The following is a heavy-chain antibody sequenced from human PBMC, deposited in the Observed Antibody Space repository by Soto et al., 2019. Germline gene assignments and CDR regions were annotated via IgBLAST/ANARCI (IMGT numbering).Heavy chain of an antibody. CDR1: GFTFSDYY. V-gene: IGHV3-23*01. J-gene: IGHJ4*02. CDR3: AKGAYYHGSGSYFPFDY. CDR2: ISGSGGST. D-gene: IGHD3-10*01. Sequence: GGSLRLSCAASGFTFSDYYMSWVRQAPGKGLEWVSAISGSGGSTYYADSVKGRFTISRDNSKNTLYLQMNSLRAEDTAVYYCAKGAYYHGSGSYFPFDYWGQGTLVTVSS.